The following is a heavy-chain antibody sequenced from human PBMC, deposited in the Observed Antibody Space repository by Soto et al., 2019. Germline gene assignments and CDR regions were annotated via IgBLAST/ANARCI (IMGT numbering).Heavy chain of an antibody. CDR1: GFTFSSYS. CDR3: ARTYNWNGRAPPPDY. CDR2: ISSSSSYI. Sequence: PGGSLRLSCAASGFTFSSYSMNWVRQAPGKGLEWVSSISSSSSYIYYADSVKGRFTISRDNAKNPLYLQMNSLRAEDTAVYYCARTYNWNGRAPPPDYWGQGTLVTVSS. D-gene: IGHD1-20*01. J-gene: IGHJ4*02. V-gene: IGHV3-21*01.